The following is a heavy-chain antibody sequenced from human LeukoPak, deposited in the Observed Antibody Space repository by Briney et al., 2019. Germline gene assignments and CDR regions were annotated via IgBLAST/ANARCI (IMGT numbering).Heavy chain of an antibody. J-gene: IGHJ4*02. D-gene: IGHD6-19*01. CDR3: ASFPGYSSGWNGSLDY. V-gene: IGHV5-51*01. CDR1: GYSFTSYW. Sequence: GESLKISCKGSGYSFTSYWIGWVRQMPGKGLEWMGIIYPGDSDTRYSPSFQGQVTISADKSISTAYLQWSSLKASDTAMYYCASFPGYSSGWNGSLDYWGQGTLVTVSS. CDR2: IYPGDSDT.